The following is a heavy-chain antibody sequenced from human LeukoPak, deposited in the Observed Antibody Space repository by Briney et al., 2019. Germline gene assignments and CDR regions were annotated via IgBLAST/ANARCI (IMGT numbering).Heavy chain of an antibody. V-gene: IGHV4-61*02. CDR3: ARRGVDGYYFDY. CDR1: GDSISSGSNY. J-gene: IGHJ4*02. Sequence: SETLSLTCTVSGDSISSGSNYWSWIRQPAGKGLEWIGRIYTSGGTHYNPSLKSRVTISVDTSRNQFSLKLSSVTAADTALYYCARRGVDGYYFDYWGQGALVTVSS. D-gene: IGHD2-15*01. CDR2: IYTSGGT.